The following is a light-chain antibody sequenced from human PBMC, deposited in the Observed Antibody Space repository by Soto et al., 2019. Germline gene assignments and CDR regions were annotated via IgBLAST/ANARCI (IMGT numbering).Light chain of an antibody. CDR3: QKSYSTPRT. CDR2: TAS. J-gene: IGKJ2*02. CDR1: QSIVSY. Sequence: DLQMTQAQSSLSVSGGDRVTITCRASQSIVSYLNWYQQKLGKAPKLMIYTASNLQRGVPSRFSGSGTGTEFTRTISHLPPEDFATYYCQKSYSTPRTFGQGTKLEMK. V-gene: IGKV1-39*01.